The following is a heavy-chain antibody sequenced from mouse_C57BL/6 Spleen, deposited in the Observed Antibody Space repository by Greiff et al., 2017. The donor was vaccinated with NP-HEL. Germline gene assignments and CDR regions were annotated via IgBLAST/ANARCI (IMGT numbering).Heavy chain of an antibody. Sequence: DVMLVESGGGLVKPGGSLKLSCAASGFTFSSYAMSWVRQTPEKRLEWVATISDGGSYTYYPDNVKGRFTISRDNAKNNLYLQMSHLKSEDTAMYYCARWGLRQGAYFDYWGQGTTLTVSS. CDR1: GFTFSSYA. V-gene: IGHV5-4*03. J-gene: IGHJ2*01. CDR2: ISDGGSYT. D-gene: IGHD2-4*01. CDR3: ARWGLRQGAYFDY.